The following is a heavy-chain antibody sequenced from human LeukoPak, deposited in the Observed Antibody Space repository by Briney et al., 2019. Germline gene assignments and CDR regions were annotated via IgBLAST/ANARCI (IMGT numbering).Heavy chain of an antibody. CDR1: GFTFSSYA. CDR2: VTSSGGAA. CDR3: ATYGSGSNYRKAFDY. D-gene: IGHD3-10*01. V-gene: IGHV3-23*01. Sequence: GGSLRLSCAASGFTFSSYAMSWVRQAPGKGLEWVSGVTSSGGAAFYADSVKGRLTISRDNSKSTLHLQMNSLRAEDTAVYYCATYGSGSNYRKAFDYWGQGTLSPSPQ. J-gene: IGHJ4*02.